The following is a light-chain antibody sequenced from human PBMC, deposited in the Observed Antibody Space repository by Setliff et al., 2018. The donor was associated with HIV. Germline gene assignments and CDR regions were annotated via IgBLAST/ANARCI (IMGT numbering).Light chain of an antibody. Sequence: QSVLTQPASVSGSPGQSISISCTGTSSDVGSYNFVSWYQQQPGKAPKLMIYEVNKRPSGVSSRFSGSKSGNTASLTISGLQAEDESHYYCSSYADIGSVIFGGGTKVTVL. J-gene: IGLJ2*01. CDR3: SSYADIGSVI. CDR1: SSDVGSYNF. V-gene: IGLV2-23*02. CDR2: EVN.